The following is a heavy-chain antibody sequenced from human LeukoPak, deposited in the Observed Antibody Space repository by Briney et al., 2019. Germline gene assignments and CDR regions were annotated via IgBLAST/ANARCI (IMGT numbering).Heavy chain of an antibody. CDR1: GYCFTSYW. V-gene: IGHV5-51*01. Sequence: HGESLKISCKGSGYCFTSYWIGWVRQMPGKGLEWMGIICPGDSDTRYSPSFQGQVTISADKSISTAYLQWSSLKASDTAMYYCARHHSDYYDSSGYRYYYYYGMDVWGQGTTVTVSS. CDR3: ARHHSDYYDSSGYRYYYYYGMDV. D-gene: IGHD3-22*01. CDR2: ICPGDSDT. J-gene: IGHJ6*02.